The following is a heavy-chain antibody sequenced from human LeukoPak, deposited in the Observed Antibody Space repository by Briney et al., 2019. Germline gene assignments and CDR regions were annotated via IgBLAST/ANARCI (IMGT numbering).Heavy chain of an antibody. D-gene: IGHD1-20*01. CDR2: IIPILGIA. CDR1: GGTFSSYA. Sequence: ASVKVSCKASGGTFSSYAISWVRPAPGQGLEWMGRIIPILGIANYAQKFQGRVTITADKSTSTAYMELSSLRSEDTAVYYCARGYSGGMDVWGQGTTVTVSS. J-gene: IGHJ6*02. CDR3: ARGYSGGMDV. V-gene: IGHV1-69*04.